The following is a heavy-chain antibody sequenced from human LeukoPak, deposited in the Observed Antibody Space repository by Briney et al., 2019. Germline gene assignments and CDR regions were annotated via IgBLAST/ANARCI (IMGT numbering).Heavy chain of an antibody. CDR2: INPSDSET. Sequence: GESLKISCEASGYSFNNYWIAWVRQMPGEGLQWLGIINPSDSETTYSPSFQGQVTISAAVSISTDSMQWTSLKASDSAMYYCARSGSTYGRLGEFDSWGQGTPVTVSS. D-gene: IGHD5-18*01. J-gene: IGHJ4*02. CDR3: ARSGSTYGRLGEFDS. V-gene: IGHV5-51*01. CDR1: GYSFNNYW.